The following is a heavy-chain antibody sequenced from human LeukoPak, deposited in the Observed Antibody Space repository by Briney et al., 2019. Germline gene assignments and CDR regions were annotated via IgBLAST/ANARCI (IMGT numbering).Heavy chain of an antibody. CDR2: IYYSGST. CDR3: ARGGAGNCGGACDLNWFDP. Sequence: SETLSLTCTVAGGSISSYYWNWIRQPPGKGLEWIGYIYYSGSTKYNPSLKSRVTISVDTSKNQFSLKLNSVTAADTAVYYCARGGAGNCGGACDLNWFDPRGQGTLVTVSS. V-gene: IGHV4-59*01. D-gene: IGHD2-21*02. J-gene: IGHJ5*02. CDR1: GGSISSYY.